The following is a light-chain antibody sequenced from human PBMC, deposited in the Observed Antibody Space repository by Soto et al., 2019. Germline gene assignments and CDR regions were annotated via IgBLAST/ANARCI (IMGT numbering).Light chain of an antibody. V-gene: IGKV3D-20*02. CDR3: QERSGGPRGT. CDR1: QSVISSY. CDR2: APS. J-gene: IGKJ4*01. Sequence: EIVLTQSPGTLSLSPGERATLSCRASQSVISSYLAWYQQKPGQSPRLLILAPSQRAAGVPARFRGSGSGTDFTLTISSLEPEDFAVYYCQERSGGPRGTFAGGTKVDIK.